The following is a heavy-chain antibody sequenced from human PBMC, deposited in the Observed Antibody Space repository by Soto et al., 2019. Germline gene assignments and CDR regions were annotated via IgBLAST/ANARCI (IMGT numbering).Heavy chain of an antibody. Sequence: HLVQSEAEVKKPGASVKVSCKASGYTFTNYGITWVRQAPGQGLEWMGRISGYNGNTKYAQDFQGRVTMTADTSTTTAYMELRSLRSDDTAVYYCARDVQVRGGCDYWGQVTLVTVSS. V-gene: IGHV1-18*04. J-gene: IGHJ4*02. D-gene: IGHD2-2*01. CDR2: ISGYNGNT. CDR3: ARDVQVRGGCDY. CDR1: GYTFTNYG.